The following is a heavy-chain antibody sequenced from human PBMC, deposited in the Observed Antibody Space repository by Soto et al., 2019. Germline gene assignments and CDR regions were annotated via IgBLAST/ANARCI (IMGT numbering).Heavy chain of an antibody. V-gene: IGHV3-11*01. Sequence: GGSLRLSCAASGFIFRDWFMSWIRQAPGKGLEWISYISKDSGRATRYADSVKGRFTISRDNSKNTLSLQMSSLRADDTAVYYCAKDRGWAPYFDYWGHGALVTVSS. CDR3: AKDRGWAPYFDY. J-gene: IGHJ4*01. D-gene: IGHD1-26*01. CDR1: GFIFRDWF. CDR2: ISKDSGRAT.